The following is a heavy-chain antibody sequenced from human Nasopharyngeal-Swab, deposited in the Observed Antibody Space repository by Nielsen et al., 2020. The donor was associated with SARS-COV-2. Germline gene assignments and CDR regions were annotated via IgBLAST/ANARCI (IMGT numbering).Heavy chain of an antibody. V-gene: IGHV1-18*01. J-gene: IGHJ4*02. CDR3: ARGDSGSYSAY. Sequence: WVRQAPGQGLEWMGWISAFNSHTNYAQKFQGRVTMTTDTYTSTAYMELRTLRSDDTAVYYCARGDSGSYSAYWGQGTLVTVSS. D-gene: IGHD1-26*01. CDR2: ISAFNSHT.